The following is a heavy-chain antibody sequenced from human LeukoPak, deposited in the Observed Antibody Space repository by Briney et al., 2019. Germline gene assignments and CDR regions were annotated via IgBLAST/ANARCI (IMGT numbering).Heavy chain of an antibody. D-gene: IGHD1-7*01. V-gene: IGHV3-23*01. J-gene: IGHJ4*02. Sequence: PGGSLRLSCAASGFTFSSYAMRWVRQAPGKGLEWVSAISGSGGSTYYADSVKGRFTISRDNSKNTLYLQMNSLRAEDTAVYYYAKAGITGTTSYYFDFWGQGTLVTVSS. CDR2: ISGSGGST. CDR1: GFTFSSYA. CDR3: AKAGITGTTSYYFDF.